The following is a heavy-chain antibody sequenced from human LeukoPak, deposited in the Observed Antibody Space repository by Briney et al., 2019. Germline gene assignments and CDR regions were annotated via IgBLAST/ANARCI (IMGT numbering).Heavy chain of an antibody. Sequence: VASVKVSCKASGYTFTGYYMHWVRQAPGQELEWMGWIYPNNGGTNYAQNFQGRVTMTRDTSMSTAYMELSSLRSDDTAVYYCARFSRSSNFDYWGQGTLVTVSS. J-gene: IGHJ4*02. CDR3: ARFSRSSNFDY. V-gene: IGHV1-2*02. D-gene: IGHD1-26*01. CDR2: IYPNNGGT. CDR1: GYTFTGYY.